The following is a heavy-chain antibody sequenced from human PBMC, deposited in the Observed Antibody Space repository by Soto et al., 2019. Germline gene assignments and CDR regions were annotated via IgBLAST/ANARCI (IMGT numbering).Heavy chain of an antibody. CDR3: ARAHESGDDHGMSV. Sequence: SETLSLTCTVSGDSVTSVAAMYGAWTRGNPGKELEFIGKIYVTGGTLLNSALQSRATLSVEPSKNQFSRNLRSVTAADTALYFCARAHESGDDHGMSVWGPGSAVTVSS. D-gene: IGHD3-10*01. V-gene: IGHV4-38-2*02. CDR2: IYVTGGT. CDR1: GDSVTSVAAMY. J-gene: IGHJ6*02.